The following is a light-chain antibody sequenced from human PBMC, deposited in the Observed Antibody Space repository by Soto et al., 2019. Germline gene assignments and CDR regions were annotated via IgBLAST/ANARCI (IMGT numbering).Light chain of an antibody. J-gene: IGKJ2*01. CDR1: QSVSSN. Sequence: EIVMTQSQATLSVSPGERATLSCRASQSVSSNLAWYQQKPGQAPRLLIYGASPRATGIPARFSGSGSGTEFTLTSSRLQSEDFAVYYCQQYNNWPPYTFGQGTKLELK. CDR3: QQYNNWPPYT. V-gene: IGKV3-15*01. CDR2: GAS.